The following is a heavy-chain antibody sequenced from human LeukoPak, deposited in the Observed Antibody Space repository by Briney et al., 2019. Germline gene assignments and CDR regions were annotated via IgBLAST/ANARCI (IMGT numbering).Heavy chain of an antibody. J-gene: IGHJ5*02. V-gene: IGHV3-66*02. CDR3: ARVSMYYDFWSGYYGDP. CDR2: IYSGGST. D-gene: IGHD3-3*01. Sequence: GGSLRLSCAASGFTVSSNYMSWVRQAPGKGLEWVSVIYSGGSTYYADSVKGRFTISGDNSKNTLYLQMNSLRAEDTAVYYCARVSMYYDFWSGYYGDPWGQGTLVTVSS. CDR1: GFTVSSNY.